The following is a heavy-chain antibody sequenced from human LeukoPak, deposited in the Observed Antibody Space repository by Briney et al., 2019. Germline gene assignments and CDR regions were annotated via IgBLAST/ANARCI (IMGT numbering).Heavy chain of an antibody. CDR2: ISGSGGST. CDR1: GGSFSGYY. D-gene: IGHD3-22*01. V-gene: IGHV3-23*01. CDR3: AKDLGYYDSSGYAFDI. Sequence: PSETLSLTCTVYGGSFSGYYWSWIRQPPGKGLEWVSAISGSGGSTYYADSVKGRFTISRDNSKNTLYLQMNSLRAEDTAVYYCAKDLGYYDSSGYAFDIWGQGTMVTVSS. J-gene: IGHJ3*02.